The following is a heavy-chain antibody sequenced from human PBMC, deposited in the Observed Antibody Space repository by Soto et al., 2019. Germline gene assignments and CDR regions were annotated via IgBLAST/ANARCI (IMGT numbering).Heavy chain of an antibody. D-gene: IGHD2-21*01. CDR2: INSDGSSI. CDR3: AVIPRPGDGFDI. J-gene: IGHJ3*02. Sequence: HPGGSLRLSCAASGFTFSSYWMHWVRQAPGKGLVWVSRINSDGSSIGYADSVKGRFTISRDNAKNTLYLQMNSLRAEDTAVYYCAVIPRPGDGFDIWGQGTMVTVSS. CDR1: GFTFSSYW. V-gene: IGHV3-74*01.